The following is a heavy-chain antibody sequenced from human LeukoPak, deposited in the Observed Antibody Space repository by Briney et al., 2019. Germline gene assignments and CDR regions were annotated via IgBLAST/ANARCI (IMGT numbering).Heavy chain of an antibody. D-gene: IGHD4-17*01. J-gene: IGHJ3*02. CDR2: IYYSGST. V-gene: IGHV4-39*07. CDR3: ARGRTTGEAFDI. Sequence: SETLSLTCTVSGGSISSSSYYWGWIRQPPGKGLEWIGSIYYSGSTYYNPSLKSRVTISVDTSKNQFSLKLSSVTAADTAVYYCARGRTTGEAFDIWGQGTMVTVSS. CDR1: GGSISSSSYY.